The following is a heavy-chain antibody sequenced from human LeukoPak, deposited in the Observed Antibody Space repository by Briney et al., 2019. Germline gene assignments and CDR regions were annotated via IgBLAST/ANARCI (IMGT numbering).Heavy chain of an antibody. J-gene: IGHJ3*02. CDR3: ARDCSGGSCYGAFDI. D-gene: IGHD2-15*01. CDR2: IYDSGST. Sequence: SQTLSLTCTVSGASIRSGDYYWSWIRQPPGKGLEWIGYIYDSGSTYYNPSLKSRTTISVDTSENRFSLKLSSVTATDTAVYYCARDCSGGSCYGAFDIWGQGTMVTVSS. CDR1: GASIRSGDYY. V-gene: IGHV4-30-4*01.